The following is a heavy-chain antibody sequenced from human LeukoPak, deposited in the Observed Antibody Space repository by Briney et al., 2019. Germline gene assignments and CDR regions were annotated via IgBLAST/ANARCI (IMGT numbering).Heavy chain of an antibody. CDR2: IYYSGTT. J-gene: IGHJ4*02. CDR3: ARRGIAAAGYDY. Sequence: PSETLSLTCTVSGGSISSYYWSWIRQPPGKGLEWIGYIYYSGTTNYNPSLKSRVTILVGTSKNQLSLNLSSVTAADTAVYYCARRGIAAAGYDYWGQGTLVTVSS. D-gene: IGHD6-13*01. CDR1: GGSISSYY. V-gene: IGHV4-59*08.